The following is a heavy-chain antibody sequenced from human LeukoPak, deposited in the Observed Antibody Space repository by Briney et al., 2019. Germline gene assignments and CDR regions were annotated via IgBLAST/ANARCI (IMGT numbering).Heavy chain of an antibody. Sequence: SVKVSCKASGSTFSSYAISGVRQAPGQGLEWMGRIIPIFGIANYAQKFQGRVTITADKSTSTAYMELSSLRSEDTAVYYCAGSTTGTTFYYGMDAWGQGTTVTVSS. V-gene: IGHV1-69*04. CDR2: IIPIFGIA. D-gene: IGHD1-1*01. J-gene: IGHJ6*02. CDR3: AGSTTGTTFYYGMDA. CDR1: GSTFSSYA.